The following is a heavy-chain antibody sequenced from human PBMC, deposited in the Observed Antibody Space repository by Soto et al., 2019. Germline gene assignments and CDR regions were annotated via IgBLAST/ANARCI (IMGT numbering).Heavy chain of an antibody. V-gene: IGHV3-23*01. D-gene: IGHD1-26*01. J-gene: IGHJ4*02. Sequence: GGSLRLSCAASGLTFSSYSTSWVRQAPGKGLEWVSSISDSGGSTHYADSVTGRFTISRDNAKNTLYFQMNSLRAEDSAVDYCDKLQWQLLDWGQGTLVTVSS. CDR1: GLTFSSYS. CDR3: DKLQWQLLD. CDR2: ISDSGGST.